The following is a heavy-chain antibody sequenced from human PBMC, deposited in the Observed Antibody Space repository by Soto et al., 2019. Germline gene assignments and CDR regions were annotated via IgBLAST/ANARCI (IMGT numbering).Heavy chain of an antibody. CDR1: GGTFSSYA. V-gene: IGHV1-69*13. D-gene: IGHD3-22*01. CDR3: AREFKETIADYYDSSGYFLLWAFDI. J-gene: IGHJ3*02. Sequence: ASVKVSCKASGGTFSSYAISWVRQAPGQGLEWMGGIIPIFGTANYAQKFQGRVTITADESTSTAYMELSSLRSEDTAVYYCAREFKETIADYYDSSGYFLLWAFDIWGQGTMVTASS. CDR2: IIPIFGTA.